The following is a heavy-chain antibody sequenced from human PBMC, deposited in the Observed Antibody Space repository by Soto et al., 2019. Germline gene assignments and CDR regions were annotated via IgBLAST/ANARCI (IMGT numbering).Heavy chain of an antibody. CDR2: ISGSGSGGST. CDR3: ARDWGVYDPESSAYIPHLDR. V-gene: IGHV3-48*02. D-gene: IGHD3-22*01. CDR1: GFTLSTYG. J-gene: IGHJ5*02. Sequence: GGSLRLSCVASGFTLSTYGTNWVRQAPGRGLEWVSFISGSGSGGSTYYADSVKGRFSISRDHAKNSLYLLMNSLRDEDTAVYYCARDWGVYDPESSAYIPHLDRWGPGTLVTVSS.